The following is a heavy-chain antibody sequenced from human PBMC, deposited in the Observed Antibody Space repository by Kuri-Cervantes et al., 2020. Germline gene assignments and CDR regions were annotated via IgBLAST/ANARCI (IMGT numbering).Heavy chain of an antibody. CDR3: ARGGGGSYFRF. CDR2: INQSGTT. CDR1: GGSFRTYY. Sequence: GSLRLSCAVYGGSFRTYYWAWIRQPPGKGLEWIGEINQSGTTNYNPSLKSRVAISIDTSKNQFSLKLNSVTAADTAVYYCARGGGGSYFRFWGQGTLVTVSS. J-gene: IGHJ1*01. D-gene: IGHD1-26*01. V-gene: IGHV4-34*01.